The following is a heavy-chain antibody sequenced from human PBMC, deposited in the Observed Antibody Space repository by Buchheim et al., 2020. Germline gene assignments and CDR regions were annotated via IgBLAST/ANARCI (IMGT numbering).Heavy chain of an antibody. CDR3: ARFATITVAGTYYSSAMDV. Sequence: EVQLVEAGGGLVQPGGSLRLSCVASGFTFGRYWMHWVRQTPGEGLVWVSRISGDGSTTAYAESVKGRFTSARDNAKNTWYLQMNSLRVEDTAVYYCARFATITVAGTYYSSAMDVWGRGTT. D-gene: IGHD6-19*01. CDR1: GFTFGRYW. CDR2: ISGDGSTT. V-gene: IGHV3-74*01. J-gene: IGHJ6*02.